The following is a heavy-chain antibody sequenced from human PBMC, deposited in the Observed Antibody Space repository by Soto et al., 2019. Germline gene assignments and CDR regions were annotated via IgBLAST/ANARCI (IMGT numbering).Heavy chain of an antibody. Sequence: QVQLVESGGGVVQPGRSLRLSCAASGFTFSSYGMHWVRQAPGKGLEWVAVISYDGSNKYYADSVKGRFTISRDNSKNPLYLQMNSLRAEDTAVYYCAKTGAGVGYCSSTSCHGEDYWGQGTLVTVSS. V-gene: IGHV3-30*18. D-gene: IGHD2-2*01. CDR1: GFTFSSYG. J-gene: IGHJ4*02. CDR3: AKTGAGVGYCSSTSCHGEDY. CDR2: ISYDGSNK.